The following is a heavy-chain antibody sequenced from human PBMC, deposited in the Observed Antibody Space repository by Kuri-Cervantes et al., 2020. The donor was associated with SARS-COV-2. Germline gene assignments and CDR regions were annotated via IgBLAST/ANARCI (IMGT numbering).Heavy chain of an antibody. CDR1: GGAFSSYA. CDR3: ARPYCTSSTCYDGTFDS. V-gene: IGHV1-69*06. J-gene: IGHJ4*02. CDR2: IIPLFGTT. D-gene: IGHD2-2*01. Sequence: SVKVSCKASGGAFSSYAVTWVRQAPGRGFEWMGRIIPLFGTTIYAEKFRGRVTITADKSTNTAYMELSSLRSEDTAVYYCARPYCTSSTCYDGTFDSWGQGTLVTVSS.